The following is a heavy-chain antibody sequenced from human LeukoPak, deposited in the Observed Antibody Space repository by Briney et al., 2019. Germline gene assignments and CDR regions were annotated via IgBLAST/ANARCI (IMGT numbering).Heavy chain of an antibody. CDR2: IYTSGST. D-gene: IGHD6-13*01. J-gene: IGHJ4*02. V-gene: IGHV4-61*02. CDR1: GGSISSGSYY. CDR3: ARDGSHSSRFFDY. Sequence: SQTLSLTCTVSGGSISSGSYYWSWIRQPAGEGLEWIGRIYTSGSTNYNPSLKSRVTISVDTSKNQFSLKLSSVTAADTAVYYCARDGSHSSRFFDYWGQGTLVTVSS.